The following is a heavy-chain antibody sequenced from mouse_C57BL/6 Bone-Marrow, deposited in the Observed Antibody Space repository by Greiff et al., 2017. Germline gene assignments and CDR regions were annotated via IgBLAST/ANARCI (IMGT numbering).Heavy chain of an antibody. D-gene: IGHD1-1*01. CDR1: GYTFTSYW. CDR2: IDPSDSYT. Sequence: VQLQQPGAELVMPGASVKLSCKASGYTFTSYWMHWVKQRPGQGLEWIGEIDPSDSYTNYNQKVKGKSTLTVDKSSSTAYMQLSSLTSEDSAVYYCAREGYYYYGSTDYWGQGTTLTVSS. V-gene: IGHV1-69*01. J-gene: IGHJ2*01. CDR3: AREGYYYYGSTDY.